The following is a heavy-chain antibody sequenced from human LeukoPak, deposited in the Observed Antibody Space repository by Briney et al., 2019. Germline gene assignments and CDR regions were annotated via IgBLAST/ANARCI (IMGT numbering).Heavy chain of an antibody. CDR1: GFTFGSFW. V-gene: IGHV3-7*01. Sequence: GGSLRLSCAAAGFTFGSFWMSWVRQAPGKGLEWVANIKPDGSEKYYVDSVKGRFTISRDNAENTLYLQMNCLRAEDTAVYYCARDGGSGNPGADYWGQGTLVTVSS. J-gene: IGHJ4*02. CDR2: IKPDGSEK. D-gene: IGHD2-15*01. CDR3: ARDGGSGNPGADY.